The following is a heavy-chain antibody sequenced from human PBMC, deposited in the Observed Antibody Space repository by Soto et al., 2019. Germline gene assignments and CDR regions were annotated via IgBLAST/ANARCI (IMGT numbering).Heavy chain of an antibody. Sequence: EVQLVESGGGLVKPGGSLRLSCAASGFTFSSYSMNWVRQAPGKGLEWVSSISSSSSYIYYADSVKGRFTISRDNAKNSLYLQMNSLRAEDTAVYYCARVSDDYGDHLPYFDYWGQGTLVTVSS. V-gene: IGHV3-21*01. D-gene: IGHD4-17*01. CDR1: GFTFSSYS. J-gene: IGHJ4*02. CDR2: ISSSSSYI. CDR3: ARVSDDYGDHLPYFDY.